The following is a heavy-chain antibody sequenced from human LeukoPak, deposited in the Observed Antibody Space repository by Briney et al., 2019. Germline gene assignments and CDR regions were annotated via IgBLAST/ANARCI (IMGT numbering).Heavy chain of an antibody. V-gene: IGHV4-61*02. CDR1: GGSISSGSYY. D-gene: IGHD3-22*01. CDR3: ARDLDPPYYYDSSGYWGSWFDP. Sequence: SETLSLTCTVSGGSISSGSYYWSWIRQPAGKGLEWIGRIYTSGSTNYNPSLKSRVTISLDTSKNQLSLKLSSVTAADTAVYYCARDLDPPYYYDSSGYWGSWFDPWGQGTLVTVSS. CDR2: IYTSGST. J-gene: IGHJ5*02.